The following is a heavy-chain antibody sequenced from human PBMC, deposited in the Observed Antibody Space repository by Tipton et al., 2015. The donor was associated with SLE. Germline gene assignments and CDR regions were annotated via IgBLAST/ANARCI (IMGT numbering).Heavy chain of an antibody. CDR3: AGQLSYYYGMDV. CDR2: IHYSGNT. V-gene: IGHV4-59*12. J-gene: IGHJ6*02. D-gene: IGHD6-13*01. Sequence: TLSLTCTVSGGSIRSSYWSWVRQPPGKALEWIGYIHYSGNTNHNPSLKSRVTISVDTSKNQFSLKLSSVTAADTAVYYCAGQLSYYYGMDVWGQGTTVTVSS. CDR1: GGSIRSSY.